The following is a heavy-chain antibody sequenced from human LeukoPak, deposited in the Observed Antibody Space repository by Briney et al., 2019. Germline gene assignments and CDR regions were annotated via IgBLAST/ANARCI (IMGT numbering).Heavy chain of an antibody. V-gene: IGHV3-66*01. CDR3: ARDPPAGAADTYG. CDR1: GVTVGNNY. D-gene: IGHD6-13*01. Sequence: PGGSLRLSCAASGVTVGNNYMNWVRQAPGKGLEWVSLIYSGCTTHYAASVKGRFTISRANSKNTLYLQMNSLRVDDTAVYYCARDPPAGAADTYGWGQGTLVTVSS. CDR2: IYSGCTT. J-gene: IGHJ4*02.